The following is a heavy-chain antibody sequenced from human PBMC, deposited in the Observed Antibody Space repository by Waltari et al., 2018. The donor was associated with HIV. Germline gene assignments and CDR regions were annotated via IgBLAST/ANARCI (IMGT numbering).Heavy chain of an antibody. Sequence: QVQLQESGPGLVKPSETLSLTCTVSGYSISSGYYWGWIRQPPGKGLEWIGSIYHSGSTYYTPSLKSRVTISVDTSKNQFSLKLSSVTAADTAVYYCARVSARFGVVEVNDYYCDYWGQGTLVTVSS. CDR3: ARVSARFGVVEVNDYYCDY. J-gene: IGHJ4*02. CDR1: GYSISSGYY. D-gene: IGHD3-3*01. V-gene: IGHV4-38-2*02. CDR2: IYHSGST.